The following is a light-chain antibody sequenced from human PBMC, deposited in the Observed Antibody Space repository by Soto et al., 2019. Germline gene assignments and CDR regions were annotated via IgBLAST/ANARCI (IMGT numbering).Light chain of an antibody. CDR1: SSNIGINT. CDR2: SHN. V-gene: IGLV1-44*01. CDR3: AAWDDSLNGVV. Sequence: QSVLTQPPSASGTPGQRVTISCSGSSSNIGINTVNWYQQVPGTAPKLLIYSHNQRPSGVPDRFSGSKSGTSASLAISGLQSEDEADYYCAAWDDSLNGVVFGGGTKLNVL. J-gene: IGLJ2*01.